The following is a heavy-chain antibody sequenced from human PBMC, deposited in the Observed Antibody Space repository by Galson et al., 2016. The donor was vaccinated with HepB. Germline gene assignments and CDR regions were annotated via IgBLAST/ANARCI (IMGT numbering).Heavy chain of an antibody. Sequence: SETLSLTCTVSGGSISRSSYYWGWIRQPPGKGLEWIGSKYYSGSTYFNPSPKSRVTISVDTSKNQFSLKLSSVTAADTAVYYCARRVADDSGKWMFYFDYWGRGTLVTVSS. V-gene: IGHV4-39*01. J-gene: IGHJ4*02. CDR2: KYYSGST. CDR3: ARRVADDSGKWMFYFDY. CDR1: GGSISRSSYY. D-gene: IGHD3-10*01.